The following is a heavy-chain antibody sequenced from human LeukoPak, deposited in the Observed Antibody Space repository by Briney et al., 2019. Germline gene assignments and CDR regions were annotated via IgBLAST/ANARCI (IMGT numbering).Heavy chain of an antibody. CDR2: MSYSGST. CDR3: ARVTLGLRLEQARYYYYMDV. Sequence: PSETLSLTCTVSGGSINSYYWSWLRQPPGKGLEGIGYMSYSGSTNYNPSLKSRVTISLDTSKNQFSLRFTSVTAADTALYYCARVTLGLRLEQARYYYYMDVWGKGTTVTISS. D-gene: IGHD1/OR15-1a*01. V-gene: IGHV4-59*01. J-gene: IGHJ6*03. CDR1: GGSINSYY.